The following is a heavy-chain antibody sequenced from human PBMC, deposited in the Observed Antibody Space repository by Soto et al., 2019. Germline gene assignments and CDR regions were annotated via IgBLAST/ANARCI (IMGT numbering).Heavy chain of an antibody. CDR3: AREVVGVSRLPPDY. CDR2: INRHGGT. Sequence: QVQLVQSGAEVKKPGASVKVSCKASGYTFTDYYMHWVRQAPGQGLEWMGWINRHGGTNYAQKFQGRVTMTRDTSISTGYMDLSSLRSDDTAVYYCAREVVGVSRLPPDYWGQGTLVTVSA. D-gene: IGHD6-6*01. V-gene: IGHV1-2*02. CDR1: GYTFTDYY. J-gene: IGHJ4*02.